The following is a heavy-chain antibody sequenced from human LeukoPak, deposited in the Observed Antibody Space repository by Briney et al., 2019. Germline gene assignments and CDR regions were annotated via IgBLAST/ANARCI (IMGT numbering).Heavy chain of an antibody. V-gene: IGHV4-4*02. CDR1: GGSISSTNW. D-gene: IGHD5-18*01. Sequence: PSETLSLTCAVSGGSISSTNWWSWVRQPPGKGLEWIGEIYHGGGTNYNPSLKSRVTISVDKSKNQFSLKLSSVTAADTAVYYCARVDTAIALDYWGQGTLVTVSS. J-gene: IGHJ4*02. CDR2: IYHGGGT. CDR3: ARVDTAIALDY.